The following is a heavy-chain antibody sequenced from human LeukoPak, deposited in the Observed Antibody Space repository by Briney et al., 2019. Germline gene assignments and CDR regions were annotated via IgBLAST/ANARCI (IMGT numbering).Heavy chain of an antibody. V-gene: IGHV3-66*01. J-gene: IGHJ1*01. CDR3: AREEMATIKGDGYFQH. CDR1: GFTVSSNY. Sequence: GGSLRLSCAASGFTVSSNYMSWVRQAPGKGLEWVSVIYSGGSTYYADSVKGRFTISRDNSKNTLYLQMNSLRAEDTAVYYCAREEMATIKGDGYFQHWGQGTLVTVSS. D-gene: IGHD5-24*01. CDR2: IYSGGST.